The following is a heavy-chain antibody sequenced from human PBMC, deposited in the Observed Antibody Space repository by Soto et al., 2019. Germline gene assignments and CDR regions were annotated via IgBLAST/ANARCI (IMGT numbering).Heavy chain of an antibody. CDR1: GGSFSGYD. V-gene: IGHV4-34*01. D-gene: IGHD3-10*01. CDR3: ARGKGSGIRRPGPYYYCGMDV. J-gene: IGHJ6*02. Sequence: SETLSLTCAVYGGSFSGYDWSWIRQPPGKVLEWIGEINHSGSTNYNPSLKSRVTISVDTSKNQFSLKLSSVTAADTAVYYCARGKGSGIRRPGPYYYCGMDVWGQGTTVT. CDR2: INHSGST.